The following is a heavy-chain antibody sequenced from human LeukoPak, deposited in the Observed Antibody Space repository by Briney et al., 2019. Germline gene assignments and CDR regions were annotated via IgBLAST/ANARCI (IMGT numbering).Heavy chain of an antibody. Sequence: GGSLRLSCAASGFTFSDYAMHWVRQAPGQGLEWMGWINPNSGGTNYAQKFQGRVTMTRDTSISTAYMELSRLRSDDTAVYYCARDRGSYSFDYWGQGTLVTVSS. CDR1: GFTFSDYA. V-gene: IGHV1-2*02. D-gene: IGHD1-26*01. CDR2: INPNSGGT. J-gene: IGHJ4*02. CDR3: ARDRGSYSFDY.